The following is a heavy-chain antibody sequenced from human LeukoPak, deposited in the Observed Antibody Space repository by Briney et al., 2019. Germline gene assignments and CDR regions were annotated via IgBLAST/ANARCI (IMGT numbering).Heavy chain of an antibody. J-gene: IGHJ4*02. CDR2: INQDGSEG. V-gene: IGHV3-7*01. CDR3: SRSLDY. CDR1: GFSFSDYW. Sequence: PGGSLRLSCAASGFSFSDYWMDWVRQSPGKGMEWVANINQDGSEGYYADSVKGRFTISRDNAKNSLYLQMNKLRAEDTAVYYCSRSLDYWGQGALVPVSS.